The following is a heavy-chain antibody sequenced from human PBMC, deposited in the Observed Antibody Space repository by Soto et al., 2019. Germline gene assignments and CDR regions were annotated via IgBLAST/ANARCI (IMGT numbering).Heavy chain of an antibody. V-gene: IGHV6-1*01. J-gene: IGHJ6*03. D-gene: IGHD3-9*01. Sequence: PSQTLSLTCAISGDSVSSNSAAWNWIRQSPSRGLEWLGRTYYRSKWYNDYAVSVKSRITINPDTSKNQFSLQLNSVTPEDTAVYYCAREQTNPELRYFDFYHYFMDFWGKGTTVIVSS. CDR1: GDSVSSNSAA. CDR3: AREQTNPELRYFDFYHYFMDF. CDR2: TYYRSKWYN.